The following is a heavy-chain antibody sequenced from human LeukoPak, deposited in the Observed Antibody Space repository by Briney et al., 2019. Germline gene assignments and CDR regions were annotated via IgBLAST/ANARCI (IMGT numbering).Heavy chain of an antibody. V-gene: IGHV4-34*01. CDR1: GGSLSGYY. CDR3: ARGYYYGSGSYYRGYNWFDP. Sequence: PSETLSLTCAVYGGSLSGYYWSWIRQPPGKGLEWIGEINHSGSTNYDPSLKSRVTISVDTSKNQFSLKLSPVTAADTAVYYCARGYYYGSGSYYRGYNWFDPWGQGTLVTVSS. J-gene: IGHJ5*02. CDR2: INHSGST. D-gene: IGHD3-10*01.